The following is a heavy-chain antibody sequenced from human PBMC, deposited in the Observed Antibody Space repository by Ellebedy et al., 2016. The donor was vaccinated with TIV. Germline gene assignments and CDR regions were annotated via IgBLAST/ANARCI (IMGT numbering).Heavy chain of an antibody. V-gene: IGHV3-48*03. D-gene: IGHD3-9*01. J-gene: IGHJ6*02. CDR3: ARDRRGILTGYPRVSHYYGMDV. CDR2: ISSSGSTI. Sequence: GGSLRLSCAASGFTFSSYEMNWVRQAPGKGLEWVSYISSSGSTIYYADSVKGRFTISRDNAKNSLYLQMNSLRDEDTAVYYCARDRRGILTGYPRVSHYYGMDVWGQGTTVTVSS. CDR1: GFTFSSYE.